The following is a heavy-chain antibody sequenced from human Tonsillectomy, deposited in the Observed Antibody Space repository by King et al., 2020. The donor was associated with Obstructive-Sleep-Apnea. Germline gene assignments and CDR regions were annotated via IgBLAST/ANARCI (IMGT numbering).Heavy chain of an antibody. CDR3: ARYAMVRGLFQH. D-gene: IGHD3-10*01. J-gene: IGHJ1*01. Sequence: VQLQQWGAGLLKPSETLSLTCAVYGGSFSDYYWSWIRQPPGKGLEWIGEINHSGSTNYNTSLKSRVTISVDTSKNQFSLRLSSVTAADTAVYYCARYAMVRGLFQHWGQGTLVTVSS. V-gene: IGHV4-34*01. CDR1: GGSFSDYY. CDR2: INHSGST.